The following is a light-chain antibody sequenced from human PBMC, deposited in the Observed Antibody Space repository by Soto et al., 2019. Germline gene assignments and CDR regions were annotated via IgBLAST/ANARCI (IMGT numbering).Light chain of an antibody. CDR3: QQYYSTPPYT. CDR1: QSVLYSSNNKNY. CDR2: WAS. Sequence: DIVMTQSPDSLAVSLGERATINCKSSQSVLYSSNNKNYLAWYQQKPGQHPKLLIYWASTRESGVPDRFSGRGSGTDFTLTISSLQAEDVAVYYCQQYYSTPPYTFGQGTKLEIK. J-gene: IGKJ2*01. V-gene: IGKV4-1*01.